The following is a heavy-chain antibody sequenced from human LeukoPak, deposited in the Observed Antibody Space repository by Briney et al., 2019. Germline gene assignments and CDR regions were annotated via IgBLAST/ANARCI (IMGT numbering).Heavy chain of an antibody. CDR3: ARGTGSSWYRGDYFDY. CDR1: GGSFSGYY. Sequence: SETLSLTCAVYGGSFSGYYWSWIRQPPGKGLEWIGEINHSGSTNYNPSLKSRVTISVDTSKNQFSLKLSSVTAADTAVYYCARGTGSSWYRGDYFDYWGQGTLVTVSS. D-gene: IGHD6-13*01. CDR2: INHSGST. V-gene: IGHV4-34*01. J-gene: IGHJ4*02.